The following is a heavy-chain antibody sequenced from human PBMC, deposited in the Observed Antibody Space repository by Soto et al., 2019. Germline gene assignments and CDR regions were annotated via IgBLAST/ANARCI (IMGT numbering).Heavy chain of an antibody. J-gene: IGHJ5*02. CDR1: GYTFTSYY. Sequence: GASVKVSCKASGYTFTSYYMHWVRQAPGQGLEWMGIINPSGGSTSYAQKFQGRVTMTRDTSTSTVYMELSSLRSEDTAVYYCARDSGGVIAAAGTTWFDPWGQGTLVTVSS. CDR2: INPSGGST. V-gene: IGHV1-46*01. D-gene: IGHD6-13*01. CDR3: ARDSGGVIAAAGTTWFDP.